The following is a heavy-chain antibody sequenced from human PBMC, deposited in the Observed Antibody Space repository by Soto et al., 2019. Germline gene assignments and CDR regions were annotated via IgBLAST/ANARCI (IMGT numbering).Heavy chain of an antibody. CDR3: ARDYYGMDV. CDR2: TYQSGSA. Sequence: TLSLTSTVSGGSISSGGYSWTWIWQSPGKGLEWIGYTYQSGSAYYNPSLKSRVTISVDRSTNQFSLNLTSVTAADTAVYYCARDYYGMDVWGQGTTVTVS. CDR1: GGSISSGGYS. V-gene: IGHV4-30-2*06. J-gene: IGHJ6*01.